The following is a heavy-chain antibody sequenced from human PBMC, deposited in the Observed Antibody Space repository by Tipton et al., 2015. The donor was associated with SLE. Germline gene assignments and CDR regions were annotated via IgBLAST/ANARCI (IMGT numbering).Heavy chain of an antibody. Sequence: GSLRLSCAASGFAFSSYGMHWVRQAPGKGLEWVAFIQYDGSNKYYADSVKGRFTISRDNAKNSLYLQMNSLRAEDTALYYCAGGSNYGYYYYYGMDVWGQGTTVTVSS. CDR3: AGGSNYGYYYYYGMDV. J-gene: IGHJ6*02. V-gene: IGHV3-30*02. CDR2: IQYDGSNK. D-gene: IGHD4-11*01. CDR1: GFAFSSYG.